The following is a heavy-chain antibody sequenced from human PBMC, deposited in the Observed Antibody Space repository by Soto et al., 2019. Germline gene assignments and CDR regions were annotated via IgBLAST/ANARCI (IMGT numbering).Heavy chain of an antibody. J-gene: IGHJ5*02. Sequence: EVQLVESGGGLIQPGGSLRLSCAASGFTLSANYMSWVRQAPGKGLEWVSVIYSDDSTYYADSVKGRCTISRDNSKNTLFLQMHSLRAEDTAVYYCARSYSTSLNWFAPWGHGPRVSVSS. CDR1: GFTLSANY. D-gene: IGHD2-2*01. V-gene: IGHV3-53*01. CDR3: ARSYSTSLNWFAP. CDR2: IYSDDST.